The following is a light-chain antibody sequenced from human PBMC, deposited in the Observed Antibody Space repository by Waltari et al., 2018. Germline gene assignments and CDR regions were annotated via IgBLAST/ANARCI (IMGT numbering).Light chain of an antibody. CDR3: ASWDDSLSGLWV. V-gene: IGLV1-47*01. CDR1: SSNIGSNY. J-gene: IGLJ3*02. CDR2: RDN. Sequence: QSVLTQPPSASGTPGQRVTISCSGSSSNIGSNYVYWYQQLPGTAPKLLIYRDNQRPSGVPDRGSGSKSGTSASLAISGLRSEDEADYYCASWDDSLSGLWVFGGGTKLTVL.